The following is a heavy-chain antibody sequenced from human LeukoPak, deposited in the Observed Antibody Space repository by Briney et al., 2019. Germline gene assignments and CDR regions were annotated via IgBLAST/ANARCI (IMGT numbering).Heavy chain of an antibody. J-gene: IGHJ4*02. Sequence: PSETLSLTCAVYGGSLSGYYWSWIRQPPGKGLEWIGEINHSGSTNYNPSLKSRVTISVDTSKNQFSLKLSSVTAADTAVYYCARERLSNDLDYWGQETLVTVSS. D-gene: IGHD4-11*01. CDR3: ARERLSNDLDY. CDR2: INHSGST. V-gene: IGHV4-34*01. CDR1: GGSLSGYY.